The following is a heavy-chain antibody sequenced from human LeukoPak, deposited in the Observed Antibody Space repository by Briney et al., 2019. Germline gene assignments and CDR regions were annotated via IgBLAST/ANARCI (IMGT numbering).Heavy chain of an antibody. J-gene: IGHJ2*01. V-gene: IGHV6-1*01. CDR1: GDSVSSNSAA. CDR2: TYYRSKWYN. Sequence: SQTLSLTCAISGDSVSSNSAAWNWIRQSPSRGLEWLGRTYYRSKWYNDYAVSVKSRITINPDTSKNQFSLQLNSVTPEDTAVYYCARDAYGSGSYEYWYFDLWGRGTLVTVSS. D-gene: IGHD3-10*01. CDR3: ARDAYGSGSYEYWYFDL.